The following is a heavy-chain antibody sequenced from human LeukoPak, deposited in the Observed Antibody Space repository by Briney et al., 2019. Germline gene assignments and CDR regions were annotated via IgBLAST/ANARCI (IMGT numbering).Heavy chain of an antibody. CDR3: ARVGAYDSFDY. J-gene: IGHJ4*02. D-gene: IGHD3-22*01. Sequence: GGSLRLSCAASGFTFSSYEMSWVRQAPGKGLEWVSYISSSGSTIYYADSVKGRFTISRDNAKNSLYLQMNSLRAEDTAVYYCARVGAYDSFDYWGQGTLVTVSS. CDR2: ISSSGSTI. CDR1: GFTFSSYE. V-gene: IGHV3-48*03.